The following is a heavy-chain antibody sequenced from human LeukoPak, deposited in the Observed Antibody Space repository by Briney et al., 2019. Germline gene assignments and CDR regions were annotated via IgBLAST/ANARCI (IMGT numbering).Heavy chain of an antibody. CDR2: ISGSGGST. CDR3: AKRRLSQWLPRGWFDP. V-gene: IGHV3-23*01. Sequence: PGGSLRLSCAASGFTFSSYAMSWVRQAPGKGLEWVSAISGSGGSTYYADSVKGRFTISRDNSKNTLYLQMNSLRAEDTAVYYCAKRRLSQWLPRGWFDPWGQGTLVTVSS. J-gene: IGHJ5*02. CDR1: GFTFSSYA. D-gene: IGHD6-19*01.